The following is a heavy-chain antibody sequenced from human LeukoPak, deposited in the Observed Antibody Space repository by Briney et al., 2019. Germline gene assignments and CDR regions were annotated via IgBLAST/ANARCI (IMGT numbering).Heavy chain of an antibody. Sequence: SETLSLTCTVSGGSISSYYWSWIRQPAGKGLEWIGRIYTSGSTNYNPSLKSRVTISVDKSKNQFSLKLSSVTAADTAVYYRARDSLSGSNTFIDYWGQGTLVTVAS. V-gene: IGHV4-4*07. CDR1: GGSISSYY. D-gene: IGHD1-26*01. J-gene: IGHJ4*02. CDR2: IYTSGST. CDR3: ARDSLSGSNTFIDY.